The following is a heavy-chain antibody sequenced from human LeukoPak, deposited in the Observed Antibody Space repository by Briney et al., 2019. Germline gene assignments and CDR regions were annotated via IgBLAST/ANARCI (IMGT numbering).Heavy chain of an antibody. CDR2: ISAYNGNT. CDR3: ARVATVRFFPSGYFDY. D-gene: IGHD3-3*01. J-gene: IGHJ4*02. CDR1: GYTFTSYG. V-gene: IGHV1-18*01. Sequence: ASVKVSCKASGYTFTSYGISWGGQAPGQGLEWMGWISAYNGNTNYAQKLQGRVTMTTDTSTSTAYMELRSLRSDDTAVYYCARVATVRFFPSGYFDYWGQGTLVTVSS.